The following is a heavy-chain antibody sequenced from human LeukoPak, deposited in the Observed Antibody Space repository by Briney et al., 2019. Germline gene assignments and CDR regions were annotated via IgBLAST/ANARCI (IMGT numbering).Heavy chain of an antibody. CDR3: AREGRLRTIDY. CDR1: GFTVSSNY. J-gene: IGHJ4*02. Sequence: GGSLRLSCAASGFTVSSNYMSWVRQAPGKGLEWVSVIYSGGSTYYADSVKGRFTISRDNSKNTLYLQMNSLRAEDTAVYYCAREGRLRTIDYWGQGTLVTVSS. CDR2: IYSGGST. V-gene: IGHV3-53*01. D-gene: IGHD5-12*01.